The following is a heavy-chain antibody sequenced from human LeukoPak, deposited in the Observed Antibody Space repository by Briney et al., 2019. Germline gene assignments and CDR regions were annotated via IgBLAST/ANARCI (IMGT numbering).Heavy chain of an antibody. CDR3: AKGTGSGSFLVDY. CDR2: MRHDGSKK. CDR1: GFSFSSYV. Sequence: GGSLRLSCAASGFSFSSYVMHWGRQAPGKGLEWVAFMRHDGSKKYYADSGQDRFIISRDNSKNTLYLQMNALRTEDTAVYFCAKGTGSGSFLVDYWGQGTLVTVSS. V-gene: IGHV3-30*02. D-gene: IGHD3-10*01. J-gene: IGHJ4*02.